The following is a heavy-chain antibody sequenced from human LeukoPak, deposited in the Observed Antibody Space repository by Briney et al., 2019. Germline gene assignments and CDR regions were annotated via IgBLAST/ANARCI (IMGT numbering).Heavy chain of an antibody. J-gene: IGHJ5*02. CDR1: GGSINTNY. Sequence: SETLSLTRTVSGGSINTNYWSWIRQPPGKELEWIGYIFYSGTTTYNPSLKSRVSISVDTSKNQFSLKLSSVTAADTAVYYCASRLYCSRTGCYSATWFDPWGQGILVTVSS. CDR3: ASRLYCSRTGCYSATWFDP. V-gene: IGHV4-59*01. CDR2: IFYSGTT. D-gene: IGHD2-2*01.